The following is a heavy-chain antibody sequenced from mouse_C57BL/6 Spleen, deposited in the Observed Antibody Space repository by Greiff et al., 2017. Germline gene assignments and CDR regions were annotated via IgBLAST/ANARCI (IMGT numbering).Heavy chain of an antibody. CDR2: ILPGSGST. J-gene: IGHJ2*01. CDR1: GYTFTGYW. CDR3: AMPLLLRQYYFDY. D-gene: IGHD1-1*01. Sequence: VQLQQSGAELMKPGASVKLSCKATGYTFTGYWIEWVKQRPGHGLEWIGEILPGSGSTNYSEKFKGKATFTADTSSNTAYMQLSSLTTEDSAIYYCAMPLLLRQYYFDYWGQGTTLTVSS. V-gene: IGHV1-9*01.